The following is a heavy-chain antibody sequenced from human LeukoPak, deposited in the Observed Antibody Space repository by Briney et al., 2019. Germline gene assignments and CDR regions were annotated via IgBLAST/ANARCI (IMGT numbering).Heavy chain of an antibody. CDR2: VSDTGGRT. Sequence: GGSLRLSCAASGFTFSSYAMSWVRQAPGKGLEWVSTVSDTGGRTYYVDSVRGRFTIPKDNSKNTLYLQMNSLRVEDTAVYYCARAVVPAAFDYWGQGTLVTVSS. CDR1: GFTFSSYA. V-gene: IGHV3-23*01. J-gene: IGHJ4*02. CDR3: ARAVVPAAFDY. D-gene: IGHD2-2*01.